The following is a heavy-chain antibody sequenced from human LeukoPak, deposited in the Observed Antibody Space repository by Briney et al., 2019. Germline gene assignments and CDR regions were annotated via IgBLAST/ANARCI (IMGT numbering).Heavy chain of an antibody. Sequence: PSGTLSLTCAVSGGSISSSNWWSWVRQPPGKGLEWIGEIYHSGSTNYNPSLKSRVTISVDRSKNQFPLKLSSVTAADTAVYYCASHDSYGWSYDYWGQGTLVTVSS. CDR1: GGSISSSNW. D-gene: IGHD5-18*01. CDR2: IYHSGST. J-gene: IGHJ4*02. CDR3: ASHDSYGWSYDY. V-gene: IGHV4-4*02.